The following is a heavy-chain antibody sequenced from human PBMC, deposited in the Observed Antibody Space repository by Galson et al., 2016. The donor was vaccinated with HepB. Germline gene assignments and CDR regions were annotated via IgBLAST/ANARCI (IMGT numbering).Heavy chain of an antibody. Sequence: SLRLSCAVSGFSVSDNYMSWVRQAPGKGLEWVSLIYSDGRTHHAESVKGRFTISRDNTKNTVYLQMNSLRVEDSAIYYCATSLGYCRGGTCCGRYWGQGSLVIVAA. CDR2: IYSDGRT. V-gene: IGHV3-53*01. D-gene: IGHD2-15*01. J-gene: IGHJ1*01. CDR1: GFSVSDNY. CDR3: ATSLGYCRGGTCCGRY.